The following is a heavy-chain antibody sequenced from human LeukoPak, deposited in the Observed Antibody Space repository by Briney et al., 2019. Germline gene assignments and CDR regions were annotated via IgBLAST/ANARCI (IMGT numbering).Heavy chain of an antibody. V-gene: IGHV4-39*01. D-gene: IGHD3-22*01. CDR2: IYCSGST. CDR3: ARHVTSLNYYDSSGSFDY. Sequence: PSETLSLTCTVSGGSISSSSYYWGWIRQPPGKGLEWIGSIYCSGSTYYNPSLKSRVTISVDTSKNQFSLKLSSVTAADTAVYYCARHVTSLNYYDSSGSFDYWGQGTLVTVSS. CDR1: GGSISSSSYY. J-gene: IGHJ4*02.